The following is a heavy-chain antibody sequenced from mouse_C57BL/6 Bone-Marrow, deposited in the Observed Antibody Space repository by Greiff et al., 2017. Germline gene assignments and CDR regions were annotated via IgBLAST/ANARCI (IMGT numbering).Heavy chain of an antibody. D-gene: IGHD1-1*01. CDR2: IWWDDDK. V-gene: IGHV8-8*01. J-gene: IGHJ2*01. CDR1: GFSLSTFGMG. Sequence: QVTLKVCGPGILQPSQTLSLTCSFSGFSLSTFGMGVGWIRQPSGKGLEWLAHIWWDDDKYYKPALKSRLTISKDTSQNQVFLKIANVDTADTATYYCARGTDYYDSSRFDYWGQGTTLTVSS. CDR3: ARGTDYYDSSRFDY.